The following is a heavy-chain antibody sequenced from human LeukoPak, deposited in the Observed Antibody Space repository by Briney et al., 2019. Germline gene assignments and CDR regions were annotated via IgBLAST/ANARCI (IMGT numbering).Heavy chain of an antibody. Sequence: PGVSVRLSCAASGITFSSYGMSWVRQVPGKGLEWVFGINYADSVKGRFTISRDNAKNYLYLQMNSLRAEDTALYFCAKRSGSGYFFYFDYWGQGALVTVSS. J-gene: IGHJ4*02. CDR1: GITFSSYG. CDR2: IN. D-gene: IGHD3-22*01. V-gene: IGHV3-20*04. CDR3: AKRSGSGYFFYFDY.